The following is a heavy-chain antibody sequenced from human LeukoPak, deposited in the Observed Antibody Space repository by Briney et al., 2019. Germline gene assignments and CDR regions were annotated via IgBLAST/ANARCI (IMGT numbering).Heavy chain of an antibody. CDR3: ARVGPGFCSGSGCHLGFGFFDY. J-gene: IGHJ4*02. Sequence: SVKVSCKASGGTFSSYAISWVRQAPGQGLEWMGGIIPIFGTANYAQKFQGRVTVTADTSTSTVYMDLSSLGSEDTAVYYCARVGPGFCSGSGCHLGFGFFDYWGQGTLVTVSS. CDR2: IIPIFGTA. D-gene: IGHD2-15*01. V-gene: IGHV1-69*06. CDR1: GGTFSSYA.